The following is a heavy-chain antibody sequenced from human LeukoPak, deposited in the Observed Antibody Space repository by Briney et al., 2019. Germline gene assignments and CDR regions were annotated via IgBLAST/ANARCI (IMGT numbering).Heavy chain of an antibody. CDR1: GYIFTRYG. Sequence: ASVKVSCKASGYIFTRYGISWVRQAPGQGLEWRGWISAHYGNTNYAQKFQGRLTITTDTSTNTAYMWLRGLRPDDTAVYYCARDFFHGHCSGLSCFLLDYWGQGSLVTVSS. V-gene: IGHV1-18*01. D-gene: IGHD2-15*01. J-gene: IGHJ4*02. CDR3: ARDFFHGHCSGLSCFLLDY. CDR2: ISAHYGNT.